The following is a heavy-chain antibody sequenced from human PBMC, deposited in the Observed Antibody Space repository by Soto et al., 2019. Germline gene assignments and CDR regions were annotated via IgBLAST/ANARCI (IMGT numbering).Heavy chain of an antibody. V-gene: IGHV4-34*01. CDR2: INHSGST. CDR1: GGSFSGYY. J-gene: IGHJ5*02. CDR3: ARGAPRVTTSSWFDP. D-gene: IGHD4-4*01. Sequence: SETLSLTCAVYGGSFSGYYWSWIRQPPGKGLEWIGEINHSGSTNYNPSLKSRATISVDTSKNQFSLKLSSVTAADTAVYYCARGAPRVTTSSWFDPWGQGTLVTVSS.